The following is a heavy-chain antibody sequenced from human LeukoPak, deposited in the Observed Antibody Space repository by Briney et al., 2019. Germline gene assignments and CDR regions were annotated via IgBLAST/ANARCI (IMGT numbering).Heavy chain of an antibody. J-gene: IGHJ2*01. CDR1: GYTFTSYA. CDR2: ISAYNGNT. D-gene: IGHD6-13*01. CDR3: ARTGGSSWYIQGYFDL. Sequence: ASVKVSCKASGYTFTSYAMNWVRQATGQGLEWMGWISAYNGNTNYAQKFQGRVTMTTDTSTSTAYMELRSLRSDDTAVYYCARTGGSSWYIQGYFDLWGRGTLVTVSS. V-gene: IGHV1-18*01.